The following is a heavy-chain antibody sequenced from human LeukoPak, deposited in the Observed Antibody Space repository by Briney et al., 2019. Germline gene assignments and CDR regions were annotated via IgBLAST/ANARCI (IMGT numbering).Heavy chain of an antibody. V-gene: IGHV3-48*01. CDR1: GFTFSSYS. J-gene: IGHJ5*02. CDR3: ARGDYGDYRNWFDP. D-gene: IGHD4-17*01. Sequence: GGSLRLSCAASGFTFSSYSMNWVRQAPGKGLEWVSYISSSSSTIYYADSVKGRFTISRDDAKNSLYLQMNSLRVEDTAVYYCARGDYGDYRNWFDPWGQGTLVTVSS. CDR2: ISSSSSTI.